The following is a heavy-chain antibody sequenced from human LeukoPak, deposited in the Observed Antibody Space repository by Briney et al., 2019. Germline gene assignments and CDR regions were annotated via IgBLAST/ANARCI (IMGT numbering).Heavy chain of an antibody. Sequence: PGGSLRLSCAASGFTVSSNYMSWVRQAPGKGLEWVSVIYSGGSTYYADSVKGRFTSSRDNSKNTLYLQMNSLRAEDTAVYYCASRYYYDSSGSTLDYWGQGTLVTVSS. D-gene: IGHD3-22*01. CDR2: IYSGGST. CDR3: ASRYYYDSSGSTLDY. J-gene: IGHJ4*02. CDR1: GFTVSSNY. V-gene: IGHV3-66*01.